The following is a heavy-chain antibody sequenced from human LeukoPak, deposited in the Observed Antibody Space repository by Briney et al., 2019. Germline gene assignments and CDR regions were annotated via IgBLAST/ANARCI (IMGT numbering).Heavy chain of an antibody. CDR1: AFTFSSYW. CDR3: ARAPSEIGGYYPEYFRH. CDR2: IKSDGST. Sequence: GGSLRLSCAASAFTFSSYWMHWVRQAPGKGLVWVSRIKSDGSTGYADSVKGRFTISRDNAKNTVSLQMNSLRAEDTGVYYCARAPSEIGGYYPEYFRHWGQGTLVTVSP. D-gene: IGHD3-22*01. J-gene: IGHJ1*01. V-gene: IGHV3-74*01.